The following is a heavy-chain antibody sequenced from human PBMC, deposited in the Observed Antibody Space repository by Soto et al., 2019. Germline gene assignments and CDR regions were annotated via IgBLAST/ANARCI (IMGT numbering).Heavy chain of an antibody. D-gene: IGHD2-2*01. CDR1: GFTFSNYG. CDR2: IWSDGNKK. J-gene: IGHJ4*02. Sequence: QVQLVESGGGVVQPGRSLRLSCEASGFTFSNYGLHWVRQAPGKGLEWVGGIWSDGNKKLYGDSVKGRVIISRDNSKNALYLQMNTLRADDTAVYYCVRGYPEVDFDFWGQGTLATVSS. V-gene: IGHV3-33*01. CDR3: VRGYPEVDFDF.